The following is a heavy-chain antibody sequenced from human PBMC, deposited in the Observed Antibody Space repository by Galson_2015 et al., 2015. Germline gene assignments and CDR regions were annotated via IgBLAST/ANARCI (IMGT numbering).Heavy chain of an antibody. V-gene: IGHV3-30-3*01. CDR2: ISYDGSNK. J-gene: IGHJ4*02. CDR3: ARDPSSSPPSEFDY. D-gene: IGHD6-6*01. Sequence: SLRLSCAASGFTFSSYAMHWVRQAPGKGLEWVAVISYDGSNKYYADSVKGRFTISRDNSKNTLYLQMNSLRAEDTAVYYCARDPSSSPPSEFDYWGQGTLVTVSS. CDR1: GFTFSSYA.